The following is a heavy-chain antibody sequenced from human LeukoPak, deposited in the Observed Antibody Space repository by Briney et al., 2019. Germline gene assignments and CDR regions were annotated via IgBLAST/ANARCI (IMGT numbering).Heavy chain of an antibody. CDR2: ISGNGVST. CDR3: AKLNSYGDY. CDR1: GFTFSNHG. D-gene: IGHD5-18*01. Sequence: PGGSLRLSCAVSGFTFSNHGMSWVRQAPGKGLEWVSTISGNGVSTYYADSVKGRFTISRDNSKNMVDLQMDSLRAEDTAAYYCAKLNSYGDYWGQGTLVTISS. J-gene: IGHJ4*02. V-gene: IGHV3-23*01.